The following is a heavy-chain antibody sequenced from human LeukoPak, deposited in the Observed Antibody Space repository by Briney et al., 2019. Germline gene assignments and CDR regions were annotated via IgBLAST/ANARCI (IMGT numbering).Heavy chain of an antibody. CDR2: ISAYNGNT. CDR3: ARARRPYWSGTNVLHTFYFDY. CDR1: GYTFTSYG. D-gene: IGHD2-15*01. J-gene: IGHJ4*02. V-gene: IGHV1-18*01. Sequence: ASVKVSCTASGYTFTSYGISWVRQAPGQGLEWMGWISAYNGNTNYAQKLQGRVTMTTDTSTSTAYMELRSLRSDDTAVYYCARARRPYWSGTNVLHTFYFDYWGQGTLVTVSS.